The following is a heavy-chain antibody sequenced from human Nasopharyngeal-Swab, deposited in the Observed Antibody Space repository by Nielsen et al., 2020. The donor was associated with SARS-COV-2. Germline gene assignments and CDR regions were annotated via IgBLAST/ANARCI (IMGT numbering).Heavy chain of an antibody. CDR3: GRGGKLGALDI. D-gene: IGHD3-16*01. Sequence: GSLGPSCAASRLTFTNSWLSWVPQAPGKWLEWVANIKQDGCDKYYVDSVKGRFTISRDNAKNSLELQMNSLRVEDTAVYYCGRGGKLGALDIWGQGTMVTVSS. V-gene: IGHV3-7*01. CDR1: RLTFTNSW. CDR2: IKQDGCDK. J-gene: IGHJ3*02.